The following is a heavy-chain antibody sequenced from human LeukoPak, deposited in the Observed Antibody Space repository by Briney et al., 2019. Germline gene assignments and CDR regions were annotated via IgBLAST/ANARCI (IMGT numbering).Heavy chain of an antibody. CDR1: GFTFDDFA. D-gene: IGHD1-14*01. CDR2: ISWNSGAI. Sequence: GRSLRLSCAASGFTFDDFAMPWVRQAPGKGLEWVSSISWNSGAIGYADSVKGRFTISRDNAKNSLYLQMNSLRAEDMALYYCAKNMISAGRGTFDIWGQGTMVTVSS. J-gene: IGHJ3*02. CDR3: AKNMISAGRGTFDI. V-gene: IGHV3-9*03.